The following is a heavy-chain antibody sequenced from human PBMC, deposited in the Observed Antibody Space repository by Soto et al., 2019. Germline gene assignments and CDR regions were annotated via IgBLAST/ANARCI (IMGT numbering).Heavy chain of an antibody. CDR2: IYHSGST. J-gene: IGHJ5*02. Sequence: QVQLQESGPGLVKPSGTLSLTCAVSGGSISSSNWWSWVRQPPGKGLEWIGEIYHSGSTNYNPSLISRVTIPVDKAKNQFSLKLSSVTAADTAVYYCASTASYLVNWFDPWGQGTLVTVSS. D-gene: IGHD3-16*02. CDR3: ASTASYLVNWFDP. V-gene: IGHV4-4*02. CDR1: GGSISSSNW.